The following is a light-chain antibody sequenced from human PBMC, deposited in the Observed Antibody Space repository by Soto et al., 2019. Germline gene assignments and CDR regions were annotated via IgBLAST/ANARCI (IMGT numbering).Light chain of an antibody. CDR3: QQYERSPLT. CDR1: QSVSSAL. J-gene: IGKJ4*01. Sequence: EIVLTQSPDTLSLSPGERATLSCRASQSVSSALLAWYQQKPGQAPRLLIYRASTRATGIPDRFTGSGSGTDFTLTISRLEPEDFSVYYCQQYERSPLTFGGGTKVDIK. V-gene: IGKV3-20*01. CDR2: RAS.